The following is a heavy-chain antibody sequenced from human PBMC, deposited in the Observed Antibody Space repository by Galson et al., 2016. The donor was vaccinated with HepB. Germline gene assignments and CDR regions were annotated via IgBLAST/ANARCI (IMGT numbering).Heavy chain of an antibody. J-gene: IGHJ4*02. V-gene: IGHV3-23*01. D-gene: IGHD3-16*01. CDR3: AKAWGGRASRLEY. CDR2: ISRSGGSS. Sequence: SLRLSCAASGFTFSNFDMNWVRQAPGKGLEWVSHISRSGGSSHFADSVTGRFNISRDNSKNTVYLQMNSLRAEDTAIYFCAKAWGGRASRLEYWGQGTLVTVSS. CDR1: GFTFSNFD.